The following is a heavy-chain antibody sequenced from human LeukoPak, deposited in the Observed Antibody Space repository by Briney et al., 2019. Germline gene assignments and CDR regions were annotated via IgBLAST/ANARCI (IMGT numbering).Heavy chain of an antibody. CDR1: GFTFSSYW. CDR2: INSDGSST. D-gene: IGHD1-1*01. J-gene: IGHJ4*02. Sequence: PGGSLRLSCAASGFTFSSYWMHWVRQAPGKGLVWVSRINSDGSSTSYADSVKGRFTISRDNAKNTLYLQMNSLRAEDTAVYYCASLTMKLEPLFDYWGQGTLVTVSS. V-gene: IGHV3-74*01. CDR3: ASLTMKLEPLFDY.